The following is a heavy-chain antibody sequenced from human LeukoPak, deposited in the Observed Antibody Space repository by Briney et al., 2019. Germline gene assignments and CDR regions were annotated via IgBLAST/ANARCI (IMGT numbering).Heavy chain of an antibody. J-gene: IGHJ6*03. D-gene: IGHD3-10*01. CDR3: ARELFYYYMDV. CDR2: IYTSGST. V-gene: IGHV4-61*02. CDR1: GNSISSGDNY. Sequence: ASETLSLTCTVSGNSISSGDNYWSWIRQPAGKGLEWIGRIYTSGSTNYNPSLKSRVTMSVDTSKNQFSLKLSSVTAADTAVYYCARELFYYYMDVWGKGTTVTISS.